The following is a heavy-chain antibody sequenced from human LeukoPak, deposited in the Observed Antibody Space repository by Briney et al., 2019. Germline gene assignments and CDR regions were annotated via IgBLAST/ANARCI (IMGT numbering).Heavy chain of an antibody. D-gene: IGHD5-18*01. Sequence: SETLSLTCTVSGGSISSYYWTWIRQPAGKGLEWIWRIHNSGSTTYNPSLKSRVTLSVDTSKSQFSLKLSSVTAADTAVYYCARVRAMADLHWNFDLWGRGTLVTVSS. CDR3: ARVRAMADLHWNFDL. V-gene: IGHV4-4*07. CDR1: GGSISSYY. CDR2: IHNSGST. J-gene: IGHJ2*01.